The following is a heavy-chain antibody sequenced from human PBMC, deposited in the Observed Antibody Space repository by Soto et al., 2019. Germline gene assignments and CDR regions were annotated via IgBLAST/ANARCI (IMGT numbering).Heavy chain of an antibody. CDR2: IYYSGST. CDR1: GGSISSGGYY. V-gene: IGHV4-31*03. D-gene: IGHD3-16*01. CDR3: AIVCGEVHEGGMDV. J-gene: IGHJ6*02. Sequence: SETLSLTCTVSGGSISSGGYYWSWIRQHPGKGLEWIGYIYYSGSTYYNPSLKSRVTLSVDTSKYQFSLRLHSVTAAATPVYSWAIVCGEVHEGGMDVWGQGTTVIVSS.